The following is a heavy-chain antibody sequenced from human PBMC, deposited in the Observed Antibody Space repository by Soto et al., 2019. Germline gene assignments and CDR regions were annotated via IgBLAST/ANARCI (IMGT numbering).Heavy chain of an antibody. Sequence: QPGGSLRLSCAASGFSFSTYAMSWVRQAPGKGLEWVSTISGSGDSTYYSDSVRGRFTISRDNSKNTLYLQMNSLRAEDTAVYYCAKWGLEPSDCSGGSCSDYWGQGTLVTVSS. CDR2: ISGSGDST. J-gene: IGHJ4*02. D-gene: IGHD2-15*01. CDR3: AKWGLEPSDCSGGSCSDY. CDR1: GFSFSTYA. V-gene: IGHV3-23*01.